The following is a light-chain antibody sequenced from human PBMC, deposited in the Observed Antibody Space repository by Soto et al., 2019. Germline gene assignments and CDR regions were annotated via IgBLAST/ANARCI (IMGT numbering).Light chain of an antibody. CDR3: GSWDSILSAYV. V-gene: IGLV1-51*01. CDR2: DDN. CDR1: SSNIGGNS. J-gene: IGLJ1*01. Sequence: QSLPTQPPSVSAAPGQKVTISCPGSSSNIGGNSVSWYQQLTGTAPKLLIYDDNKRPSGIPDRFSGSKSGTSATLGITGFQTGDEADYYCGSWDSILSAYVFGSGTKVTV.